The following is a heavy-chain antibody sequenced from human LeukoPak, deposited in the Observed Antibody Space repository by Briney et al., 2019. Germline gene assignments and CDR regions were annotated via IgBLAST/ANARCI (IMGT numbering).Heavy chain of an antibody. D-gene: IGHD1-26*01. J-gene: IGHJ4*02. CDR1: GFTFSSYG. CDR3: AKDMYGGSYYFDY. Sequence: GGSLRLSCAASGFTFSSYGMHWVRQAPGKGLEWVAFIRYDGSNKYYADSVKGRFTISRDNSKNTLYLQMNSLRAEDTAVYYCAKDMYGGSYYFDYWGQGTLVTVSS. CDR2: IRYDGSNK. V-gene: IGHV3-30*02.